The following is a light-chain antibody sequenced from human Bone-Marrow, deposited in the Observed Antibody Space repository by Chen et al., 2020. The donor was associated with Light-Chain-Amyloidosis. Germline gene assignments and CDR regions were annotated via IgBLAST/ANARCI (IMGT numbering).Light chain of an antibody. CDR2: DVS. J-gene: IGLJ2*01. V-gene: IGLV2-11*01. CDR1: SSDVGGYNY. CDR3: CSYAGADNHVF. Sequence: QSALTQPRSVSGSPGQSVTISCTGTSSDVGGYNYVSWYQQQPGKAPKLMIYDVSKRPSGVPDRFSGSKSGNTASLTISGLQAEDEADYYCCSYAGADNHVFFGGGTKLTVL.